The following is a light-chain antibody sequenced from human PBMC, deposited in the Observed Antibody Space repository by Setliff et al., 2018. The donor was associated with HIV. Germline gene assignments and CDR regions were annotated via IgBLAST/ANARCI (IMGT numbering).Light chain of an antibody. V-gene: IGLV2-14*03. J-gene: IGLJ1*01. CDR3: SSYTTSSTLV. CDR2: DVS. CDR1: SSDVGTYNY. Sequence: QCALTQPASVSGSPGQSITISCTGTSSDVGTYNYVSWYRHHPGKGPKLIIHDVSYRPSGVSNRFSGSKSGNTASLTISGLQAEDVADYYCSSYTTSSTLVFGTGTKVTVL.